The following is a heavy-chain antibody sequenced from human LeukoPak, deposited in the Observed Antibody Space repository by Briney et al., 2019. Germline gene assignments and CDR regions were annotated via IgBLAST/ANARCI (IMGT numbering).Heavy chain of an antibody. Sequence: PGGSLRLSCAASGFTVSNNYMSWVRQAPGKGLEWVSIIYAGGYTYYADSVKDRFTISRDNSKNTLYLQMNSLRAEDTAVYYCARNGPGGYYFDFWGQGTLVTVSS. CDR2: IYAGGYT. J-gene: IGHJ4*02. D-gene: IGHD2-8*02. CDR1: GFTVSNNY. CDR3: ARNGPGGYYFDF. V-gene: IGHV3-66*01.